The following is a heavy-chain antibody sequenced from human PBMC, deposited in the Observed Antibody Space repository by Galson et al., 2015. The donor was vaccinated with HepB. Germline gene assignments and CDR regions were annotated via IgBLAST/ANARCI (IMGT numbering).Heavy chain of an antibody. D-gene: IGHD3-3*01. J-gene: IGHJ6*03. CDR3: AKAYYDFWSGYYSYYYYYMDV. CDR2: ISYDGSNK. Sequence: SLRLSCAASGFTFSSYGMHWVRQAPGKGLEWVAVISYDGSNKYYADSVEGRFTISRDNSKNTLYLQMNSLRAEDTAVYYCAKAYYDFWSGYYSYYYYYMDVWGKGTTVTVSS. V-gene: IGHV3-30*18. CDR1: GFTFSSYG.